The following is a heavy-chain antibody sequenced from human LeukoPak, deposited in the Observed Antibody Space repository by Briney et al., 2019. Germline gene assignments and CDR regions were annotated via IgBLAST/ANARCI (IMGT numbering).Heavy chain of an antibody. CDR1: GFTFDDYA. CDR2: ISWNSGSI. V-gene: IGHV3-9*01. CDR3: AKDRGYSSGSEFDY. J-gene: IGHJ4*02. D-gene: IGHD6-19*01. Sequence: GRSLRLSCAASGFTFDDYAMHWVRQAPGKGLEGVSGISWNSGSIGYADSEKGRFTISRDNAKNSLYLQMNSLRAEDTALYYCAKDRGYSSGSEFDYWGQGTLVTVSS.